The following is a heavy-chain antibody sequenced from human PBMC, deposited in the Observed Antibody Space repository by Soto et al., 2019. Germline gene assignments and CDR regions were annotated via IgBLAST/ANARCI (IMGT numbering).Heavy chain of an antibody. J-gene: IGHJ4*02. CDR2: INHSGST. CDR3: ARGIYYYDSSGYNSSFDY. V-gene: IGHV4-34*01. D-gene: IGHD3-22*01. CDR1: GGSFSGYY. Sequence: QVQLQQWGAGLLKPSETLSLTCAVYGGSFSGYYWSWIRQPPGKGLEWIGEINHSGSTNYNPSLKRRVTISVDTSKNQFSLKLSSVTAADTAVYYCARGIYYYDSSGYNSSFDYWGQGTLVTVSS.